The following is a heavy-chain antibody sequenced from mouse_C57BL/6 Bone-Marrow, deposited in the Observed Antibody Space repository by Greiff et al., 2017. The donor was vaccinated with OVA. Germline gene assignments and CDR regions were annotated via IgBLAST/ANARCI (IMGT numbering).Heavy chain of an antibody. CDR3: VRHGRVHYYGSSYFYYAMDY. J-gene: IGHJ4*01. D-gene: IGHD1-1*01. CDR2: IRSTSNNYAT. CDR1: GFSFNTYA. Sequence: EVKLVESGGGLVQPKGSLKLSCAASGFSFNTYAMNWVRQAPGTGLEWVARIRSTSNNYATYYADSVKDRFTISRDDSESMLYLQMNNLKTEDTAMYYCVRHGRVHYYGSSYFYYAMDYWGQGTSVTVSS. V-gene: IGHV10-1*01.